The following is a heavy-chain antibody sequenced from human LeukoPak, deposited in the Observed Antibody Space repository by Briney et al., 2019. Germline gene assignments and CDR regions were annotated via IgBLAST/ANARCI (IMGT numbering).Heavy chain of an antibody. Sequence: SVKVSCKSSGGTFSSYAISWVRQAPGQGLEWMGGIIPIFGTTHYAQKFQGRVTITGDESTSTPHMDLRSVRSGDTAVYYCASGGFKWYMDVWGKGTTVTVSS. V-gene: IGHV1-69*13. CDR2: IIPIFGTT. CDR3: ASGGFKWYMDV. D-gene: IGHD3-10*01. J-gene: IGHJ6*03. CDR1: GGTFSSYA.